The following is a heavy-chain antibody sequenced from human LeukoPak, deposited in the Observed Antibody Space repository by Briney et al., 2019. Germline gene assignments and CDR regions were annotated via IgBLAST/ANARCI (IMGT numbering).Heavy chain of an antibody. CDR1: GFTFSSYG. J-gene: IGHJ6*02. Sequence: GGSLRLSCAASGFTFSSYGMHWVRQAPGKGLEWVAVIWYDGSNKYYADSVKGRFTISRDNSKNTLYLQVNSLRAEDTAVYYCARGESHYYYYYGMDVWGQGTTVTVSS. V-gene: IGHV3-33*01. D-gene: IGHD2/OR15-2a*01. CDR3: ARGESHYYYYYGMDV. CDR2: IWYDGSNK.